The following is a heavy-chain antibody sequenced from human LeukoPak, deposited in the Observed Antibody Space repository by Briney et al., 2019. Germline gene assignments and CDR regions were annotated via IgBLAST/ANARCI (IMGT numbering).Heavy chain of an antibody. J-gene: IGHJ4*02. V-gene: IGHV6-1*01. CDR2: TYYRSQWYN. CDR3: LVGNSWLDY. D-gene: IGHD6-13*01. Sequence: SQTLSLTCAISGDDVSTNKATWNWIRQSPSRGLEWLGRTYYRSQWYNDYAVSVKSRITITPDTSTNQFSLHLNSVTPDDTAAYVRLVGNSWLDYWGQGTLVTVSS. CDR1: GDDVSTNKAT.